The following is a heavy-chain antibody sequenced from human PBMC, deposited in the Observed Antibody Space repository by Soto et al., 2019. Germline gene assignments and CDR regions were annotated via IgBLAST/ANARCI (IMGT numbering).Heavy chain of an antibody. J-gene: IGHJ6*02. D-gene: IGHD1-26*01. CDR2: IHPGDSDT. V-gene: IGHV5-51*01. CDR3: ARTPGPEGAASLEYYYFSGMDV. Sequence: PGESLKISCEASGYSFTSYWIGWVRQMPGKGLEWMGIIHPGDSDTKYSPSFQGQVTISVDKSITTAYLQWSSLKASDTAMYYCARTPGPEGAASLEYYYFSGMDVWGQGTTVTVSS. CDR1: GYSFTSYW.